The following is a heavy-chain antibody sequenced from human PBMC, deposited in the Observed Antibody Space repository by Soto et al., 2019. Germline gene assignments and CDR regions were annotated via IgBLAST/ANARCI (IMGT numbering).Heavy chain of an antibody. CDR2: IYFTGNT. D-gene: IGHD6-13*01. V-gene: IGHV4-31*03. J-gene: IGHJ4*02. CDR3: VRVLASGYSSSWYLDY. Sequence: SATLSLTCTVSGFAIHSGEYDWRWIRQHPGKGLEWIGHIYFTGNTFYIPSLKSRVSISLDTPKNQFSLNLSSVTAADTAIYYCVRVLASGYSSSWYLDYWGQGTLVTVS. CDR1: GFAIHSGEYD.